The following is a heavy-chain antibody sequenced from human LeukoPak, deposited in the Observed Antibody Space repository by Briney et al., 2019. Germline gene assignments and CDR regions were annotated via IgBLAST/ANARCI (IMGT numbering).Heavy chain of an antibody. CDR3: ARETTPYVHYDY. J-gene: IGHJ4*02. Sequence: PGGSLRLSCAASGFSFSSYRMSWVRQAPREGLEWVANIKQDGREKYYVDSVKGRFTISRDNAKNSLYLQMNSLRAEDTAVYYCARETTPYVHYDYWGQGTLVTVSS. V-gene: IGHV3-7*01. CDR2: IKQDGREK. CDR1: GFSFSSYR. D-gene: IGHD1-14*01.